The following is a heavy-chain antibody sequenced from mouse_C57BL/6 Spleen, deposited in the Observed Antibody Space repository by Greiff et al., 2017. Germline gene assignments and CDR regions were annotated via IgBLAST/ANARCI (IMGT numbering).Heavy chain of an antibody. CDR3: ARDGESTAVVARFAY. V-gene: IGHV5-4*01. D-gene: IGHD1-1*01. CDR1: GFTFSSYA. Sequence: EVKLMESGGGLVKPGGSLKLSCAASGFTFSSYAMSWVRQTPEKRLEWVATISDGGSYTSYPDHVKGRFTISRDNAKNNLYLQMSHLKSEDTAMYYGARDGESTAVVARFAYWGQGTLGTVSA. CDR2: ISDGGSYT. J-gene: IGHJ3*01.